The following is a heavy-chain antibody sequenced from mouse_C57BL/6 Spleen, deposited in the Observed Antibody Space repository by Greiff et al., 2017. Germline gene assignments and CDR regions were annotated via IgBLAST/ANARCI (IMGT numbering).Heavy chain of an antibody. CDR1: GYPFTSYW. Sequence: VQRVESGAELAKPGASVKLSCKASGYPFTSYWMHWVKQRPGQGLEWIGHINPSSGYTKYNQKFKDKATLTADESSSTAYMELSSLTYEDSAVYYCAREGDYEDYYAMDYWGQGTSVTVSS. D-gene: IGHD2-4*01. CDR2: INPSSGYT. J-gene: IGHJ4*01. CDR3: AREGDYEDYYAMDY. V-gene: IGHV1-7*01.